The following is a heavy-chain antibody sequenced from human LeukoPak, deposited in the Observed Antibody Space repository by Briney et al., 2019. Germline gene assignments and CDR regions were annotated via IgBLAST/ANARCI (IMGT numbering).Heavy chain of an antibody. D-gene: IGHD3-22*01. CDR2: IKSDGSSI. V-gene: IGHV3-74*01. CDR3: ARASSGRLPHFDS. CDR1: GFPLSTYW. J-gene: IGHJ4*02. Sequence: GGPLILSCAASGFPLSTYWIHWFRQAPAKALVRVSLIKSDGSSITYADSMKGRFTISRDNAKNTLYLQMNSLRVEDTAVYYCARASSGRLPHFDSWGQGTLVTVSS.